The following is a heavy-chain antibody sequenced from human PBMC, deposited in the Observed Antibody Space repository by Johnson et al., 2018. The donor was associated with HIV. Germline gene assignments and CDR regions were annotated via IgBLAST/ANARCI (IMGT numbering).Heavy chain of an antibody. CDR1: GFTFDDYG. CDR2: IYSGGST. J-gene: IGHJ3*01. V-gene: IGHV3-23*03. D-gene: IGHD4-11*01. Sequence: VQLVESGGGVVRPGGSLRLSCAASGFTFDDYGMSWVRQAPGKGLEWVSVIYSGGSTYYADSVKGRFTISRDNSKNTLYLQMNSLRAEDTAVYYCAKETRDSRSAFDVWGQGTLVTVSS. CDR3: AKETRDSRSAFDV.